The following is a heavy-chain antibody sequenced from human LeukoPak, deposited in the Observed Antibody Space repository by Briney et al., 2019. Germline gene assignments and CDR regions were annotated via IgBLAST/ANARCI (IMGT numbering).Heavy chain of an antibody. CDR2: ISGSGGST. CDR1: GFTFSTYA. CDR3: AKVRYDSSGYQSPYFDY. J-gene: IGHJ4*02. Sequence: GGSLRLSCAASGFTFSTYAMSWVRQAPGKGLEWVSAISGSGGSTYYADSVKGRFTISRDNSKNTLYLQMNSLRAEDTAVYYCAKVRYDSSGYQSPYFDYWGQGILVTVSS. D-gene: IGHD3-22*01. V-gene: IGHV3-23*01.